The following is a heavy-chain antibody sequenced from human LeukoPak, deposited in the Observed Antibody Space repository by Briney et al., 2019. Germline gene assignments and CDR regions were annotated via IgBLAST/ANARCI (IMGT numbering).Heavy chain of an antibody. D-gene: IGHD2-15*01. J-gene: IGHJ3*02. Sequence: TSETLSLTCAVNGGSFSGYYWIWIRQPPGKGLEWIGEINHSGSTNYNPSLKSRVTISVDTSKNQFSLKLSSVTAADTAVYYCARGGECGSCDGFDMWGQGIMATVSS. CDR2: INHSGST. CDR1: GGSFSGYY. CDR3: ARGGECGSCDGFDM. V-gene: IGHV4-34*01.